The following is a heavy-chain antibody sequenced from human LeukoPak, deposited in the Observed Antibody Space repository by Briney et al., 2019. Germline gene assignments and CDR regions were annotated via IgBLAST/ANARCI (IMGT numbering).Heavy chain of an antibody. J-gene: IGHJ4*02. CDR1: GGSFSSYY. D-gene: IGHD3-10*01. CDR2: IYYSGST. CDR3: ARPHYYGSGSYYMEAMYYFDY. Sequence: SETLSPTCAVYGGSFSSYYWGWIRQPPGKGLEWIGSIYYSGSTYYNPSLKSRVTISVDTSKNQFSLKLSSVTAADTAVYYCARPHYYGSGSYYMEAMYYFDYWGQGTLVTVSS. V-gene: IGHV4-39*01.